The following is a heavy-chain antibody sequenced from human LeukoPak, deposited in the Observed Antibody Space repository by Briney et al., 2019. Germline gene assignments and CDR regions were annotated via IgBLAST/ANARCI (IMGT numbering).Heavy chain of an antibody. D-gene: IGHD6-6*01. J-gene: IGHJ4*02. CDR2: ISYDGSNN. CDR1: GFSSSGHA. Sequence: GGSPRLSCAASGFSSSGHAMHWVRQAPGKGLEWVAVISYDGSNNYFADSVKGRFTVSRDNSKSTLHLQMNSLRTEDTAVYYCARDASPLIAARRGFDYWGQGTLVTVSS. CDR3: ARDASPLIAARRGFDY. V-gene: IGHV3-30-3*01.